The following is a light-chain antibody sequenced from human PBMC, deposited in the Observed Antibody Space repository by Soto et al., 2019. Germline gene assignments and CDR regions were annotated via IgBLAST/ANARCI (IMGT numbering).Light chain of an antibody. CDR2: PAS. CDR1: QNVGNA. CDR3: QPRSNWPPT. V-gene: IGKV3-11*01. Sequence: ELVLTQSPATMSLSPGERATLSCRARQNVGNALVCYHQQRGQAPRLLIYPASNRATGIPARFSGSGSGTDFTLTISSLGPEDFAAYYCQPRSNWPPTFGGGTKVEIK. J-gene: IGKJ4*01.